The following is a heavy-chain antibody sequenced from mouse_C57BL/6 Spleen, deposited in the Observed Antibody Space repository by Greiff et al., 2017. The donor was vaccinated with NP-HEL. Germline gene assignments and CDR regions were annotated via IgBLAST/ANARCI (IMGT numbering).Heavy chain of an antibody. J-gene: IGHJ4*01. CDR3: ARSSLYGSSYGYAMDY. CDR2: IYPGGGYT. V-gene: IGHV1-63*01. Sequence: QVQLKQSGAELVRPGTSVKMSCKASGYTFTNYWIGWAKQRPGHGLEWIGDIYPGGGYTNYNEKFKGKATLTADKSSSTAYMQFSSLTSEDSAIYYCARSSLYGSSYGYAMDYWGQGTSVTVSS. CDR1: GYTFTNYW. D-gene: IGHD1-1*01.